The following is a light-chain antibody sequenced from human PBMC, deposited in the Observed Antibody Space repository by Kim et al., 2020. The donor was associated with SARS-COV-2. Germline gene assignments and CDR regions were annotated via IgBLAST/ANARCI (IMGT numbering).Light chain of an antibody. J-gene: IGKJ3*01. CDR1: QSLVHSDGNTY. Sequence: DIVLTQTPLSSPVTLGQPASISCKSSQSLVHSDGNTYLSWFQQRPGQPPRLLMYKISNRFSGVPDRFSGSGAGTDFTLKISRVEAEDVGIYYCMQATRCFTFGPGTKVDIK. CDR2: KIS. V-gene: IGKV2-24*01. CDR3: MQATRCFT.